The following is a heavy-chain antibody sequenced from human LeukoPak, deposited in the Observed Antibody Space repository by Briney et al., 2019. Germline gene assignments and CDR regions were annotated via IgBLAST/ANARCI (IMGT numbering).Heavy chain of an antibody. D-gene: IGHD1-26*01. V-gene: IGHV1-2*02. CDR1: GYTFTVYH. J-gene: IGHJ4*02. CDR2: INPNSGGT. Sequence: ASVKVSCKASGYTFTVYHIHWVRQAPGQGLEWMGWINPNSGGTNYAQKLQGRVTMTTDTSTSTAYMELRSLRSDDTAVYYCARDSWELPLDYWGQGTLVTVSS. CDR3: ARDSWELPLDY.